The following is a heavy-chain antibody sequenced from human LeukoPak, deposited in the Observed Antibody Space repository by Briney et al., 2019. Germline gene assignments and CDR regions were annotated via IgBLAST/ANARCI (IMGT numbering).Heavy chain of an antibody. CDR2: ISSRGIPI. CDR3: ARDLYGDYGGFDY. Sequence: GGSLRLSCAASGFTFSSYEMNWVRQAPGKGLEWVSYISSRGIPIYYADSVKGRFTISRDNAENLLYLQMNSPRAEDTAVYYCARDLYGDYGGFDYWGQGTLVTVSS. J-gene: IGHJ4*02. D-gene: IGHD4-17*01. CDR1: GFTFSSYE. V-gene: IGHV3-48*03.